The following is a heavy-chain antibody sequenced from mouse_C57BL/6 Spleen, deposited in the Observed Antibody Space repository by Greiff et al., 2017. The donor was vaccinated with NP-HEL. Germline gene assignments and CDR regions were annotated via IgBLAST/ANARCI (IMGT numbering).Heavy chain of an antibody. CDR3: AREGRAMDY. CDR2: ISYDGSN. V-gene: IGHV3-6*01. J-gene: IGHJ4*01. Sequence: DVQLQESGPGLVKSSQSLSLTCSVTGYSITSGYYWNWIRQFPGNKLEWMGYISYDGSNNYNPSLKNRISITRDTSKNQFFLKLNSVTTEDTATYYCAREGRAMDYWGQGTSVTVSS. CDR1: GYSITSGYY.